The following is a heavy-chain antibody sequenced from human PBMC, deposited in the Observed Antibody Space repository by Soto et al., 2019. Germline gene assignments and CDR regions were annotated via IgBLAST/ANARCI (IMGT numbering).Heavy chain of an antibody. CDR2: IYYSGST. J-gene: IGHJ4*02. Sequence: SETLSLTCTVSGGSISSGGYYWSWIRQHPGKGLEWIGYIYYSGSTYYNPSLKSRVTISVDPSKNQFSLRLSSVTAADTAVYYCAKSLWDTSGWKTDYWGQGTLVTVSS. CDR3: AKSLWDTSGWKTDY. D-gene: IGHD6-19*01. CDR1: GGSISSGGYY. V-gene: IGHV4-61*08.